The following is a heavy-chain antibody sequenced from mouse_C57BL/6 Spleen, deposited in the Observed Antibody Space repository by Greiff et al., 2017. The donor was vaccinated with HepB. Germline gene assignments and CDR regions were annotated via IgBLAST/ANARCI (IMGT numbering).Heavy chain of an antibody. CDR2: ISYDGSN. J-gene: IGHJ2*01. V-gene: IGHV3-6*01. Sequence: VQLKESGPGLVKPSQSLSLTCSVTGYSITSGYYWNWIRQFPGNKLEWMGYISYDGSNNYNPSLKNRISITRDTSKNQFFLKLNSVTTEDTATYYCARDPRYDYDEGYYFDYWGQGTTLTVSS. CDR3: ARDPRYDYDEGYYFDY. CDR1: GYSITSGYY. D-gene: IGHD2-4*01.